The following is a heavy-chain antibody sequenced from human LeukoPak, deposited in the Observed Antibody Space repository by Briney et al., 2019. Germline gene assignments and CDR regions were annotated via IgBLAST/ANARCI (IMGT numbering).Heavy chain of an antibody. V-gene: IGHV1-69*05. Sequence: SVKVSCKASGGTFSSYAISWVRQAPGHGLEWMGRIIPIFGTANYAQKFQGRVTITTDESTSTAYMELSSLRSEDTAVYYCALPYYDFWSGYSSMDVWGKGTTVTVSS. D-gene: IGHD3-3*01. J-gene: IGHJ6*03. CDR1: GGTFSSYA. CDR2: IIPIFGTA. CDR3: ALPYYDFWSGYSSMDV.